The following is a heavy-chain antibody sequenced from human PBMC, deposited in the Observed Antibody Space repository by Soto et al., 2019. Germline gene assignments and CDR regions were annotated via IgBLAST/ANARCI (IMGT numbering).Heavy chain of an antibody. CDR3: ARGILGMIFGVDLIKRYYMDV. D-gene: IGHD3-3*01. J-gene: IGHJ6*03. Sequence: ASVKVSCKASGYTFSSYDINWVRQATGQGLEWMGWMNPNSGNTGYAQKFQGRVTMTRNTSISTAYMELSSLRSEDTAVYYCARGILGMIFGVDLIKRYYMDVWSKGTTVTVSS. CDR1: GYTFSSYD. V-gene: IGHV1-8*01. CDR2: MNPNSGNT.